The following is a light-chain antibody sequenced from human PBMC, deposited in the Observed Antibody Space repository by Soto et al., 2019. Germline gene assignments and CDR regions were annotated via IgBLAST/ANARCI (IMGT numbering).Light chain of an antibody. J-gene: IGLJ1*01. CDR2: DVS. CDR3: SSYTSSSTS. Sequence: SELTQPASGSRFPRRWSSISCTGTSSDVGGYNYVSWYQQHPGKAPKLMIYDVSNRPSGVSNRFSGSKSGNTASLTISGLQAEDEADYYCSSYTSSSTSFGTGTKVTVL. CDR1: SSDVGGYNY. V-gene: IGLV2-14*01.